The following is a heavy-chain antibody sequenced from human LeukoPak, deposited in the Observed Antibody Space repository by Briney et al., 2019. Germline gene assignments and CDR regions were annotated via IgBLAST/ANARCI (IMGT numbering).Heavy chain of an antibody. Sequence: ASVKVSCKASGYTFTGYYMHWVRQAPGQGLEWMGWINPNSGGTNYAQKFQGRVTMTRDTSISTAYMELSGLRSDDTAVYYCAREDGYNPESLFDYWGQGTLVTVSS. CDR2: INPNSGGT. J-gene: IGHJ4*02. D-gene: IGHD5-24*01. CDR3: AREDGYNPESLFDY. CDR1: GYTFTGYY. V-gene: IGHV1-2*02.